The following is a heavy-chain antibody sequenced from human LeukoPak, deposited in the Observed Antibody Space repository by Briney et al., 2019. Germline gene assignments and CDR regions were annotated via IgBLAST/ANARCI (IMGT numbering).Heavy chain of an antibody. V-gene: IGHV4-61*08. D-gene: IGHD6-13*01. J-gene: IGHJ3*02. CDR1: GGSISSGGYS. Sequence: PSETLSLTCAVSGGSISSGGYSWSWIRQPPGKGLEWIGYIYYSGSTNYNPSLKSRVTISVDTSKNQFSLKLSSVTAADTAVYYCAREVAYGQQLVRYDAFDIWGQGTMVTVSS. CDR2: IYYSGST. CDR3: AREVAYGQQLVRYDAFDI.